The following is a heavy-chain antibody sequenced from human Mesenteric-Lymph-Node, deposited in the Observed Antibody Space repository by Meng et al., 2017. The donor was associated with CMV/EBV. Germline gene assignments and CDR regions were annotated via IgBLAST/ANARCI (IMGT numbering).Heavy chain of an antibody. CDR2: IYPGDSDI. CDR1: GYRFTNYW. CDR3: ARGRVPAPYYFDY. J-gene: IGHJ4*02. D-gene: IGHD2-2*01. Sequence: KVSCKGSGYRFTNYWIGWVRQMPGKGLEWMGIIYPGDSDIRYSPSFQGQVTISADKSISTAYLQWSSLKASDTAMYYCARGRVPAPYYFDYWGQGTLVTVSS. V-gene: IGHV5-51*01.